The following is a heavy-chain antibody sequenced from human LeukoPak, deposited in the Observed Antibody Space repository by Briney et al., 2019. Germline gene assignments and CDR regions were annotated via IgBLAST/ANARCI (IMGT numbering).Heavy chain of an antibody. D-gene: IGHD1-26*01. Sequence: SVKVSCTASGGTFNSHAICWVRQAPGQGLEWMGGIIPIFGTANYAQKFQGRVTITADESTSTAYMELSSLRSEDTAVYYCATWETQPFGSYWSSWGQGTLVTVSS. V-gene: IGHV1-69*13. J-gene: IGHJ4*02. CDR1: GGTFNSHA. CDR3: ATWETQPFGSYWSS. CDR2: IIPIFGTA.